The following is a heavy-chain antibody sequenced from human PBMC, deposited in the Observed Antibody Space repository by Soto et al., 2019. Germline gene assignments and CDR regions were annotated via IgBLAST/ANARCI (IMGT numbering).Heavy chain of an antibody. J-gene: IGHJ5*02. Sequence: SETLSLTCTVSGGSISSYYWSWIRQPPGKGLEWIGYIYYSGSTNYNPSLKSRVTISVDTSKNQFSLKLSSVTAADTAVYYCARVNYSYDHFRFDPWGQGTLVTVSS. CDR3: ARVNYSYDHFRFDP. CDR2: IYYSGST. D-gene: IGHD5-18*01. CDR1: GGSISSYY. V-gene: IGHV4-59*01.